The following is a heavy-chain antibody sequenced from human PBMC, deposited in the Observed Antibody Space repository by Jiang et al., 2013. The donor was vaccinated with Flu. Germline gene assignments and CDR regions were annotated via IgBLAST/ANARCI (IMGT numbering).Heavy chain of an antibody. D-gene: IGHD6-19*01. CDR3: AREIHLEGSLWLDY. V-gene: IGHV3-23*01. Sequence: VQLLESGGDLVQPGGSLRLSCAASGFTVSVYAMSWVRLAPGKGLEWVSAIGGGGGTTYYAASVRGRFTVSKDTSKNTLYLQVTSLRAEDTAIYYCAREIHLEGSLWLDYWGQGTLVTVSS. CDR1: GFTVSVYA. J-gene: IGHJ4*02. CDR2: IGGGGGTT.